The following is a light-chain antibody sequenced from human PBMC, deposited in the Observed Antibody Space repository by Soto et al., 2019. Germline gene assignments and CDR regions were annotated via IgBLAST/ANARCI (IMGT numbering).Light chain of an antibody. CDR1: QSVSSNY. J-gene: IGKJ1*01. CDR3: QQSGSSGT. Sequence: SVLNQSPCTPSLHPEERAALSCRASQSVSSNYLAWYQQKLGQAPRLLIPAASSRATGIPDRFSGSGSGTEFTLTISRLEPEDFPVYYCQQSGSSGTFGQGTKVDIK. V-gene: IGKV3-20*01. CDR2: AAS.